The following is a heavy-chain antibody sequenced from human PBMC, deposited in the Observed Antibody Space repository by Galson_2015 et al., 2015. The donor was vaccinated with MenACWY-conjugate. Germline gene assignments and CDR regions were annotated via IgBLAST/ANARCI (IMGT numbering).Heavy chain of an antibody. D-gene: IGHD1-1*01. V-gene: IGHV3-74*01. CDR3: ARDNNWSFDS. J-gene: IGHJ4*02. CDR2: IKADGSFS. CDR1: GFTFNNYR. Sequence: SLRLSCAASGFTFNNYRMHWVRQPPGKGLEWISYIKADGSFSNYADSVKGRFTISTDSAKNMVYLQMDGLGDEDTAVYFCARDNNWSFDSWGQGTLVTVSS.